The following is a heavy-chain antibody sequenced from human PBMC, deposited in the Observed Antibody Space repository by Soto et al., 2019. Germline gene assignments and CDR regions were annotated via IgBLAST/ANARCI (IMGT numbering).Heavy chain of an antibody. CDR2: TSYDGSNN. CDR3: ARWGTTGGFDV. D-gene: IGHD3-16*01. J-gene: IGHJ4*02. CDR1: GFTFRSYV. V-gene: IGHV3-33*05. Sequence: QVQLVESGGGVVQPGTSLRLSCVGSGFTFRSYVIHWVRQAPGKGLEWVALTSYDGSNNFYGDSVKGRFTISRDNSRNTVDLQMDSLTLEDTALYYCARWGTTGGFDVWGQGTLVSVSS.